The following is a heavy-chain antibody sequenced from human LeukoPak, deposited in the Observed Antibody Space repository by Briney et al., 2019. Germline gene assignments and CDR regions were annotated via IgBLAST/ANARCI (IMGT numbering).Heavy chain of an antibody. Sequence: GGSLRLSCAASGFTVSSNHMSWVRQAPGKGLEWVSIIYIGGAIYYADSVKGRFTISRDNSMNTVYLEMNSLRAEDTAVYYCARDGEDHYYDYWGQGTLVTVST. D-gene: IGHD7-27*01. V-gene: IGHV3-66*01. CDR2: IYIGGAI. J-gene: IGHJ4*02. CDR3: ARDGEDHYYDY. CDR1: GFTVSSNH.